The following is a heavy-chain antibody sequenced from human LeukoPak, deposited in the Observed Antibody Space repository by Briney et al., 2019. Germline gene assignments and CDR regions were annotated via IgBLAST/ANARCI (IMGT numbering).Heavy chain of an antibody. CDR3: ARRDDNSAYDY. D-gene: IGHD5-24*01. CDR1: GFTFSYYI. J-gene: IGHJ4*02. V-gene: IGHV3-64D*09. Sequence: GGSLRLSCSASGFTFSYYIMHWVRQAPGKGLETVSAITGNGDIPYYGDSVKGRFTISRDNSKNTLYLQMSSLRTEDTAMYYCARRDDNSAYDYWGQGTLGTVSS. CDR2: ITGNGDIP.